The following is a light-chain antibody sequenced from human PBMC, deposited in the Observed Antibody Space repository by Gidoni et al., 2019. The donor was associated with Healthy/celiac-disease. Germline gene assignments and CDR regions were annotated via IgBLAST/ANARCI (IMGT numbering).Light chain of an antibody. CDR3: QQYDNPPPYT. CDR2: DAS. CDR1: QDISNY. V-gene: IGKV1-33*01. J-gene: IGKJ2*01. Sequence: IQRTPSPSSLSASVGDRVTITYQASQDISNYLHWYQQQPGKDPKLLIYDASNVETGVPSRFRGSGSATDFTFTISSLQPADISTYYCQQYDNPPPYTFGQGTKLEIK.